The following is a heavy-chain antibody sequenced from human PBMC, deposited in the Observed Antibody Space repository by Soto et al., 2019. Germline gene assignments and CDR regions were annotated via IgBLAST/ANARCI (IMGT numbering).Heavy chain of an antibody. CDR1: GGSISSYY. D-gene: IGHD2-2*01. V-gene: IGHV4-59*01. CDR2: IYYSGST. Sequence: SETLSLTCTVSGGSISSYYWSWIRQPPGKGLEWIGYIYYSGSTNYNPSLKSRVTISVDTSKNQFSLKLSSVTAADTAVYYCARVIVVPPYYFAYWGQGSLVTVSS. J-gene: IGHJ4*02. CDR3: ARVIVVPPYYFAY.